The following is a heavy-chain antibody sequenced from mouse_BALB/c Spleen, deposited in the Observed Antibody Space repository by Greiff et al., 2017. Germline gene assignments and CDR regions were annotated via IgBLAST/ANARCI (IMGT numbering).Heavy chain of an antibody. CDR1: GFSLTSYG. Sequence: VKLVESGPGLVAPSQSLSITCTVSGFSLTSYGVHWVRQPPGKGLEWLGVIWAGGSTNYNSALMSRLSISKDNSKSQVFLKMNSLQTDDTAMYYCARDREGKRAMDYWGQGTSVTVSS. CDR3: ARDREGKRAMDY. V-gene: IGHV2-9*02. CDR2: IWAGGST. D-gene: IGHD2-1*01. J-gene: IGHJ4*01.